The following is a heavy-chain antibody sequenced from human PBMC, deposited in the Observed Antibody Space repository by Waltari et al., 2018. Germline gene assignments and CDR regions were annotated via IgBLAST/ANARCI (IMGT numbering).Heavy chain of an antibody. CDR3: AKEVAGKGNWFDP. D-gene: IGHD6-19*01. Sequence: QVQLVESGGGVVQPGGSLGPSCPAPGFHCSSAGMPWGRPAPGKGLEWVAFIRYDGSNKYYADSVKGRFTISRDNSKNTLYLQMNSLRAEDTAVYYCAKEVAGKGNWFDPWGQGTLVTVSS. CDR2: IRYDGSNK. V-gene: IGHV3-30*02. J-gene: IGHJ5*02. CDR1: GFHCSSAG.